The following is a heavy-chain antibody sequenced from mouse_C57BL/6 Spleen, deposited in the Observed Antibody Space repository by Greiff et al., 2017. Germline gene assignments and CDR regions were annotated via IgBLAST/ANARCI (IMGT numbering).Heavy chain of an antibody. CDR2: IYPGDGDT. J-gene: IGHJ4*01. D-gene: IGHD2-1*01. CDR1: GYAFSSYW. Sequence: QVQLQQSGAELVKPGASVKISCKASGYAFSSYWMNWVKQRPGKGLEWIGQIYPGDGDTNYNGKFKGKATLTADKSSSTAYMQLSSLTSEDSAVYFCARRTMVPYYAMDYWGQGTSVTVSS. CDR3: ARRTMVPYYAMDY. V-gene: IGHV1-80*01.